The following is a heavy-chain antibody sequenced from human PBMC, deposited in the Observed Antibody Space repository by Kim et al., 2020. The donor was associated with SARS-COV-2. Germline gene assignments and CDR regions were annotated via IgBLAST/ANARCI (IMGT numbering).Heavy chain of an antibody. CDR3: TTEPVLLWFGEMGDY. CDR1: GFTFSNAW. J-gene: IGHJ4*02. V-gene: IGHV3-15*01. CDR2: IKSKTDGGTT. D-gene: IGHD3-10*01. Sequence: GGSLRLSCAASGFTFSNAWMSWVRQAPGKGLEWVGRIKSKTDGGTTDYAAPVKGRFTISRDDSKNTLYLQMNSLKTEDTAVYYCTTEPVLLWFGEMGDYWGQGTLVTVSS.